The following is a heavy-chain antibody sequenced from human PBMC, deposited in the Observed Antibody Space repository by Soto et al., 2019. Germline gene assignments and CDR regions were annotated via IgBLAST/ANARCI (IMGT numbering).Heavy chain of an antibody. Sequence: GGSLRLSCVASGFSFRSYSMNWVRQAPGKGLEWVAYVSGSGNTQYYADSVKGRFTISRDNAMQSLYLQLNSLRDEDTAVYYCARDPKSGNQKLYFDYWGQGALVTVSS. D-gene: IGHD1-26*01. CDR1: GFSFRSYS. J-gene: IGHJ4*02. CDR2: VSGSGNTQ. CDR3: ARDPKSGNQKLYFDY. V-gene: IGHV3-48*02.